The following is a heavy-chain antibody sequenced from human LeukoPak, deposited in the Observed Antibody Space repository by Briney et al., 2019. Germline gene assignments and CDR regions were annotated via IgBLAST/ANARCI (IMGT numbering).Heavy chain of an antibody. CDR2: INGYNDKT. Sequence: ASVKVSCTASGYHFSTYGISWVRQAPGQGLEWMGRINGYNDKTKYEEKVQGRVTMTIDTSTSTAYMELRSLTSDDTAVYYCARDRGKWFADFFDFWGQGTLVTVSS. CDR3: ARDRGKWFADFFDF. V-gene: IGHV1-18*01. CDR1: GYHFSTYG. D-gene: IGHD3-10*01. J-gene: IGHJ4*02.